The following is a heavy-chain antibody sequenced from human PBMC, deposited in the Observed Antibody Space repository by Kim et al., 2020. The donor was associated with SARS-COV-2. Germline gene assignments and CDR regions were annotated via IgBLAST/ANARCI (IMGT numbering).Heavy chain of an antibody. J-gene: IGHJ4*02. Sequence: ASVKVSCKASGYTFTDYAIHWVRQAPGQGLEWMGWIIPGNGNTKYSQKFQGRVTITRDTSASAAYMRLSSLRFEDTAVYYCARDLSLNGTGYWGQGTQVTVSS. CDR3: ARDLSLNGTGY. D-gene: IGHD1-20*01. CDR1: GYTFTDYA. CDR2: IIPGNGNT. V-gene: IGHV1-3*01.